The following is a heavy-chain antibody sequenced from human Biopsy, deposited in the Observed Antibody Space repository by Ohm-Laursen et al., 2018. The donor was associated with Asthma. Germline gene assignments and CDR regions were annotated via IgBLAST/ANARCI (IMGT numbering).Heavy chain of an antibody. J-gene: IGHJ4*02. V-gene: IGHV3-23*01. CDR2: ITGSGGTT. D-gene: IGHD5-12*01. Sequence: GSLRLSCTASGFTFSSSAMSWVRQAPGKGLERVSAITGSGGTTYYADSVRGRFTISRDNSKSTLFLQMNSLRTEDTAVYYCAKRRGYSGHDNDYWGQGTLVIVSS. CDR3: AKRRGYSGHDNDY. CDR1: GFTFSSSA.